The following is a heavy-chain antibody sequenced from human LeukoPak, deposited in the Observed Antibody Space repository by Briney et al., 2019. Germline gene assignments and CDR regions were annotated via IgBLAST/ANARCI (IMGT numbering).Heavy chain of an antibody. Sequence: SETLSLTCGVSGGSMSGYYWSWARQPPGKGLEWIAYIYPSGSINYNPSLKSRATISVDTSKNQFSLKLTSVTAADTALYYCARLSSGRPHEYFQYWGQGTLVTVSS. CDR2: IYPSGSI. CDR3: ARLSSGRPHEYFQY. D-gene: IGHD3-22*01. J-gene: IGHJ1*01. CDR1: GGSMSGYY. V-gene: IGHV4-59*01.